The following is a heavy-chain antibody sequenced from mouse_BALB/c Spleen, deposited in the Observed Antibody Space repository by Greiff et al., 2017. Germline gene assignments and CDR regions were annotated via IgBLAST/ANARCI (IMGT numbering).Heavy chain of an antibody. J-gene: IGHJ4*01. Sequence: VQLQQSGAELVKPGASVKLSCTASGFNIKDTYMHWVKQRPEQGLEWIGRIDPANGNTKYDPKFQGKATITADTSSNTAYLQRSSLTSEDTAVYYCARSRYCGSSSYYYAMDYWGQGTSVTVSS. CDR3: ARSRYCGSSSYYYAMDY. CDR1: GFNIKDTY. D-gene: IGHD1-1*01. V-gene: IGHV14-3*02. CDR2: IDPANGNT.